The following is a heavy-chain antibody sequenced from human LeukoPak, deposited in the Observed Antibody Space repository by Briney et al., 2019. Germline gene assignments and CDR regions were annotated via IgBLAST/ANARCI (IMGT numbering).Heavy chain of an antibody. Sequence: GGSLRLSCAASGFTFSSYSMNWVRQAPGKGLEWVALISYDGSNQYYADSVKGRFTISRDNSNNALYLQMNSLRPEDTAVYYCARAPYISSYYQFDYWGQGTLVTVSS. J-gene: IGHJ4*02. CDR3: ARAPYISSYYQFDY. D-gene: IGHD6-13*01. CDR2: ISYDGSNQ. CDR1: GFTFSSYS. V-gene: IGHV3-30*03.